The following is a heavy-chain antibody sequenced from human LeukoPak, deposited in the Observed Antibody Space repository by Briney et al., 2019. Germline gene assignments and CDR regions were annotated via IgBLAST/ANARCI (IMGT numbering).Heavy chain of an antibody. V-gene: IGHV3-7*01. D-gene: IGHD2-8*02. CDR1: GFTFSTHW. CDR2: IKEDGSEK. J-gene: IGHJ3*01. CDR3: VRDQGYCTGASCRGDAFDV. Sequence: GGSLRLSCAASGFTFSTHWMSWVRQAPGKGLEWVAKIKEDGSEKYYVDSVKGRFTISRDNAKNSLSLQMHSLRDEDTAAYYCVRDQGYCTGASCRGDAFDVWGQGSMVSVSS.